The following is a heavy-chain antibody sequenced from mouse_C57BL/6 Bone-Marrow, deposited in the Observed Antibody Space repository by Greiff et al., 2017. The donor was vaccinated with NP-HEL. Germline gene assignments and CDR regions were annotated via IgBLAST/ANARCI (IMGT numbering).Heavy chain of an antibody. V-gene: IGHV1-26*01. CDR1: GYTFTDYY. D-gene: IGHD2-4*01. J-gene: IGHJ4*01. CDR2: INPNNGCT. Sequence: EVQLQQSGPELVKPGASVKISCKASGYTFTDYYMNWVKQSHGKSLEWIGDINPNNGCTSYKQKFKGKATLTVDKASSTAYMELRSLTSEDSAVYYWERNDYHRGYYANANWGQGNSVTVTA. CDR3: ERNDYHRGYYANAN.